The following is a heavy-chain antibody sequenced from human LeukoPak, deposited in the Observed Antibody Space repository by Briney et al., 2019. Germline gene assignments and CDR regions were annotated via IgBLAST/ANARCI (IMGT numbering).Heavy chain of an antibody. V-gene: IGHV3-23*01. D-gene: IGHD3-22*01. Sequence: PGGSLRLSCAASGFTFSSYSMNWVRQAPGKGLEWVSAISGSGGSTYYADSVKGRFTISRDNSKNTLYLQMNSLRAEDTAVYYCAKDSGYDSSGYYTNWFDPWGQGTLVTVSS. CDR2: ISGSGGST. CDR3: AKDSGYDSSGYYTNWFDP. CDR1: GFTFSSYS. J-gene: IGHJ5*02.